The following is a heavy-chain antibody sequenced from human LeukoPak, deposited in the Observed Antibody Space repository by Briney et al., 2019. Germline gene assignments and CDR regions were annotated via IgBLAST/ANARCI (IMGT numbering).Heavy chain of an antibody. V-gene: IGHV1-2*02. Sequence: ASVTLSFTASGYTFTVYYIHWVRQAPGQGLERMGWINPNSGGTNYAQKFQGRVTMTRDTSISTAYLELSRLRSDDTAVYYCASRPDVGATADYWGQGTLVTVSS. D-gene: IGHD1-26*01. J-gene: IGHJ4*02. CDR1: GYTFTVYY. CDR3: ASRPDVGATADY. CDR2: INPNSGGT.